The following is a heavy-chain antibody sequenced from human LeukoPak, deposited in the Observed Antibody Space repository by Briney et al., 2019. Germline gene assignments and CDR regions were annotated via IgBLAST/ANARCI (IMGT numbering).Heavy chain of an antibody. CDR2: ISTSNGNT. CDR3: ARDNDYVPAY. Sequence: ASVKVSCKASGYTFTSYGISWVRQAPGQGLEWMAWISTSNGNTNFAQKFQGRVTMTTDTSTSTAYMELRSLRSDDTAVYYCARDNDYVPAYWGQGTLVIVSS. V-gene: IGHV1-18*01. D-gene: IGHD4-17*01. CDR1: GYTFTSYG. J-gene: IGHJ4*02.